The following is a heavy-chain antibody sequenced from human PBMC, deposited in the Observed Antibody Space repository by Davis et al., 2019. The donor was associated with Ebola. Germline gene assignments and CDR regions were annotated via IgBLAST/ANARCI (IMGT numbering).Heavy chain of an antibody. CDR2: IDPSDSYT. J-gene: IGHJ4*02. D-gene: IGHD2-15*01. V-gene: IGHV5-10-1*01. CDR3: VRLRDCNGGTCYPDY. Sequence: GESLKISCKGSGYSFTIYWITWVRQMPGKGLEWMGRIDPSDSYTNYSPSFQGHVTISADKSVSTAYLQWNSLKASDTAMYYCVRLRDCNGGTCYPDYWGQGTLVTVSS. CDR1: GYSFTIYW.